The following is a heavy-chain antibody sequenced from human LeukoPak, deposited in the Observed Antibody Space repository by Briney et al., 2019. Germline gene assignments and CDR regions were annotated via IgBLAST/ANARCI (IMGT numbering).Heavy chain of an antibody. CDR3: ARAWGYYDSSGYQANYFDY. D-gene: IGHD3-22*01. Sequence: SETLSLTCTVSGGSISSYYWSWIRQPAGKGLEWIGRIYTSGSTNYNPSLKSRVTMSVDTSKNHFSLKLSSVTAADTAVYYCARAWGYYDSSGYQANYFDYWGQGTLVTVP. CDR2: IYTSGST. J-gene: IGHJ4*02. V-gene: IGHV4-4*07. CDR1: GGSISSYY.